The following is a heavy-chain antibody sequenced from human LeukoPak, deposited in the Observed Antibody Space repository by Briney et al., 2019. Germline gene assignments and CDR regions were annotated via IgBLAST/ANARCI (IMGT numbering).Heavy chain of an antibody. CDR2: ISRSSSTI. V-gene: IGHV3-48*01. CDR3: ARVGYSSSWYGL. CDR1: GFTFNSHS. Sequence: PGWSLSLSCAPSGFTFNSHSMEGVRQAPGKGVEGVSYISRSSSTIYYADSVKGRFTISRDNAKNSLYLQMNSLRAEDTAVYYCARVGYSSSWYGLWGQGTLVTVSS. J-gene: IGHJ4*02. D-gene: IGHD6-13*01.